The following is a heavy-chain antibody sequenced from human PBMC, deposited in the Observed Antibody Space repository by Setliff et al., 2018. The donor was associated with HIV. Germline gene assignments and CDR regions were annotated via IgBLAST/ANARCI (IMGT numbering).Heavy chain of an antibody. CDR1: GFTFSSYW. V-gene: IGHV3-7*05. Sequence: PGGSLRLSCAASGFTFSSYWMSWVRQAPGKGLEWVADIKQDGSKAYYMDSVKGRFTISRDNPKNSLYLQMTSLRAEDTAVYYCAKEGVAGSTRFDYWGQGALVTVSS. CDR3: AKEGVAGSTRFDY. J-gene: IGHJ4*02. D-gene: IGHD1-26*01. CDR2: IKQDGSKA.